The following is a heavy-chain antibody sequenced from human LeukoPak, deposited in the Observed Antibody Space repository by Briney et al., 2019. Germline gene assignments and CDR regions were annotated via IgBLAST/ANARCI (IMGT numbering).Heavy chain of an antibody. CDR1: GFTFSSHG. D-gene: IGHD1-26*01. Sequence: GGSLRLSCAASGFTFSSHGMHWVRQAPGKGLEWVSAISGSGGGTYYADSVKGRFTISRDNSKNMLYLQMNSLRVEDTAVYYCAKDRGSYWFDYWGQGTLVIVSS. CDR2: ISGSGGGT. V-gene: IGHV3-23*01. J-gene: IGHJ4*02. CDR3: AKDRGSYWFDY.